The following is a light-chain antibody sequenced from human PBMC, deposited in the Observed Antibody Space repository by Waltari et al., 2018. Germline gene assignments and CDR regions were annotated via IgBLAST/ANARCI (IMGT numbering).Light chain of an antibody. Sequence: EVVMTQSPATLSVSPGGRATLSCGAGPSIATNLAWYQQRRCQAPQLLIFDASTRATSISGRFSGSGSGTEFTLTISSLQSEDSSVYYCQQYNRWPPITFGQGTRLEIK. CDR2: DAS. J-gene: IGKJ5*01. V-gene: IGKV3-15*01. CDR3: QQYNRWPPIT. CDR1: PSIATN.